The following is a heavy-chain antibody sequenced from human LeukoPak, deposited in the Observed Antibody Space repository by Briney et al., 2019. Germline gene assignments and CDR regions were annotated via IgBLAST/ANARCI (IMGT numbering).Heavy chain of an antibody. CDR3: ARSTPYYYDSSGYKGGYFDY. Sequence: GGTLRLSCAASGFTFSSYGMSWVRQAPGKGLEWVSSISSSSYIYYADSVKGRFTISRDNAKNSLYLQMNSLRAEDTAVYYCARSTPYYYDSSGYKGGYFDYWGQGTLVTVSS. CDR1: GFTFSSYG. J-gene: IGHJ4*02. D-gene: IGHD3-22*01. V-gene: IGHV3-21*01. CDR2: ISSSSYI.